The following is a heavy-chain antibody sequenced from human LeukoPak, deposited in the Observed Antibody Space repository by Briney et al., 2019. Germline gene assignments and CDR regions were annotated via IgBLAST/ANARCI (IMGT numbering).Heavy chain of an antibody. V-gene: IGHV3-30*18. CDR1: GFTFSSYG. CDR2: ISYDGSNK. D-gene: IGHD4-17*01. CDR3: AKGPYDYGDYIADY. J-gene: IGHJ4*02. Sequence: GRSLRLSCAASGFTFSSYGMHWVRQAPGKGLEWGAVISYDGSNKYYADSVKGRFTISRDNSKNTLYLQMNSVRAEDTAVYYCAKGPYDYGDYIADYWGQGTLVTVSS.